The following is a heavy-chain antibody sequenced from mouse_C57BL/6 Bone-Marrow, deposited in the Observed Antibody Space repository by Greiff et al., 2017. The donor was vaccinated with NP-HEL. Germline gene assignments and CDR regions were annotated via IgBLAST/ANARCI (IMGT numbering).Heavy chain of an antibody. J-gene: IGHJ2*01. Sequence: QVQLQQSGAELVKPGASVKISCKASGYAFSSYWMNWVKQRPGKGLEWIGQIYPGDGDTNYNGKFKGKATLTADKSSSTAYMQLSSLTSEDSAVYYCASADLLGSYFDYWGQGTTLTVSS. CDR3: ASADLLGSYFDY. V-gene: IGHV1-80*01. D-gene: IGHD1-1*01. CDR1: GYAFSSYW. CDR2: IYPGDGDT.